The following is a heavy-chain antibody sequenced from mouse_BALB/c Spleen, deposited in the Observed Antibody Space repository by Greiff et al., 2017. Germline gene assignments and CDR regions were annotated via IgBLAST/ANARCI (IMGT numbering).Heavy chain of an antibody. V-gene: IGHV1-67*01. CDR1: GYTFTDYA. D-gene: IGHD1-1*01. Sequence: QVQLQQSGPELVRPGVSVKISCKGSGYTFTDYAMHWVKQSHAKSLEWIGVISTYYGNTNYNQKFKGKATMTVDKSSSTAYMELARLTSEDSAIYYCAREDYYGSSHYFDYWGQGTTLTVSS. J-gene: IGHJ2*01. CDR2: ISTYYGNT. CDR3: AREDYYGSSHYFDY.